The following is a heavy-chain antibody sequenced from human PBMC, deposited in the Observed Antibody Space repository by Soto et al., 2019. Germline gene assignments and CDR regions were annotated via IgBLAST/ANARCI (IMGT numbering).Heavy chain of an antibody. Sequence: QVQLVQSGAEVKKPGASVKVSCTASGNTFTSYDINWVRQATGQGLEWMGWMNPNSGNTGYAQKLQGRVTMTRSTSITTANMELSSLRSDDTAVYYCSRSVLGYFDLWGRGTLVTVSS. CDR1: GNTFTSYD. CDR2: MNPNSGNT. J-gene: IGHJ2*01. V-gene: IGHV1-8*01. CDR3: SRSVLGYFDL. D-gene: IGHD3-10*01.